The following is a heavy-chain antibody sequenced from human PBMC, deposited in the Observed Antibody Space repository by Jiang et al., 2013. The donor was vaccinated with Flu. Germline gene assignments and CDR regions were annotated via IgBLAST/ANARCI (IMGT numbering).Heavy chain of an antibody. J-gene: IGHJ4*02. D-gene: IGHD4-17*01. CDR1: SSNSAT. Sequence: SSNSATWNWIRQSPSRGLEWLGRTYYRSKWHNDYAVSVKSRIIINPDTSKNQFSLQLNSATPEDTAVYYCARGDDYGDYSFDYWGQGTLVTVSS. CDR3: ARGDDYGDYSFDY. V-gene: IGHV6-1*01. CDR2: TYYRSKWHN.